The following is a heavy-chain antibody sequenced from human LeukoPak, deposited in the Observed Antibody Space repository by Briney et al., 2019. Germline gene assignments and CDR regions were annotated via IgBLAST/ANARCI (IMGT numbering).Heavy chain of an antibody. D-gene: IGHD2-15*01. Sequence: GSGEVSCQASGYTFPLYYMHWVRQAPGQGLEWMGWVNPKSGGTNYAQKFQGRVTMTRDTSISTAYMELSRLRSDDTAVYYCASGGVGYCSGGSCYSSLWGFDYWGQGTLVTVSS. CDR2: VNPKSGGT. V-gene: IGHV1-2*02. J-gene: IGHJ4*02. CDR1: GYTFPLYY. CDR3: ASGGVGYCSGGSCYSSLWGFDY.